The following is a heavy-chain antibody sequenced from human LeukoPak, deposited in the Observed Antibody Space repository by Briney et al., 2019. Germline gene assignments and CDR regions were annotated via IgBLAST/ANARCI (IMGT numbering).Heavy chain of an antibody. Sequence: GASVKVSCKASGGTFSSYAIGWVRQAPGQGLEWMGGIIPIFGTANYAQKFQGRVTITTDESTSTAYMELSSLRSEDTAVYYCARVGYCSGGSCRPAYYYMDVWGKGTTVTVSS. CDR2: IIPIFGTA. D-gene: IGHD2-15*01. V-gene: IGHV1-69*05. CDR3: ARVGYCSGGSCRPAYYYMDV. J-gene: IGHJ6*03. CDR1: GGTFSSYA.